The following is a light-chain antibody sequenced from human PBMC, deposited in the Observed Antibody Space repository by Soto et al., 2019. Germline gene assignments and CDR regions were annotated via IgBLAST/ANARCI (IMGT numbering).Light chain of an antibody. CDR2: SAS. J-gene: IGKJ5*01. CDR3: QQYNNWPAIN. Sequence: EIVVRQSPGTLSLSQMEIGTLSFMPIQSVSSIYLAWYQQKPGQAPRLLIFSASSRATGIPARFSGSGSGTEFTLTISCLQSEDFALYYCQQYNNWPAINFGKGTRLEIK. V-gene: IGKV3D-15*01. CDR1: QSVSSIY.